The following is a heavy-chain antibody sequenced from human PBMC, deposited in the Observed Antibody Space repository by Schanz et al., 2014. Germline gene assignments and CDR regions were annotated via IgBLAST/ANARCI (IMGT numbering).Heavy chain of an antibody. V-gene: IGHV3-23*04. Sequence: EEQLVESGGGLVQPGGSLRLSCAASGFTFSTHAMSWVRQAPGKGLEWVAGISGSGTTTYYAASVKGRFTISRDNSKNTLYLQMNSLRPEDTAVYYCAKYRGYYRVSGSYRELEYWGQGTLVTVSS. J-gene: IGHJ4*02. D-gene: IGHD3-10*01. CDR3: AKYRGYYRVSGSYRELEY. CDR1: GFTFSTHA. CDR2: ISGSGTTT.